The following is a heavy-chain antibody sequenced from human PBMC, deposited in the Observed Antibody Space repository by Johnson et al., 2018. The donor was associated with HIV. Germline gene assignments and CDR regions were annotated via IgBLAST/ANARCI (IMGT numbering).Heavy chain of an antibody. CDR1: GFIFSNYD. CDR2: IGTAGST. CDR3: ARSRYDSSGYGI. V-gene: IGHV3-13*01. Sequence: VQLVESGGGLVQPGGSLRLSCAASGFIFSNYDMHWVRQPTGKGLEWVSGIGTAGSTYYADSVKGRFTISRDNSKNTLYLQMNSLRAEDTAVYYCARSRYDSSGYGIWGQGTMVTVSS. J-gene: IGHJ3*02. D-gene: IGHD3-22*01.